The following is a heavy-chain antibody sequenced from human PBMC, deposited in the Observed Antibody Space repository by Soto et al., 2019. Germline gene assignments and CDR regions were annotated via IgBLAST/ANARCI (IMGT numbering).Heavy chain of an antibody. CDR1: GGSISSYY. Sequence: SETLSLTCTVSGGSISSYYWVWIRQPPGKGLEWIGCIYYTGSTNYSPSLKSRVTISVDTSKNQFSLKLSSVTAADTAVYYCARVTTLVTGFDYWGQGTLVTVSS. J-gene: IGHJ4*02. CDR3: ARVTTLVTGFDY. D-gene: IGHD1-1*01. CDR2: IYYTGST. V-gene: IGHV4-59*01.